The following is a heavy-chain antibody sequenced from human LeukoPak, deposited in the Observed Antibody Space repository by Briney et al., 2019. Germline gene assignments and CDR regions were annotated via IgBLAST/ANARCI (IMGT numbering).Heavy chain of an antibody. Sequence: PSQTLSLTCAISGDSVSSNSATWNWIRQSPSRGHEWLGRTYYRSKWYSDYAVSVKSRITINPDTSKNQFSLQLNSVTPEDTAVYYCAREYTDVYSGSYYFDYWGQGTLVTVSS. CDR2: TYYRSKWYS. CDR1: GDSVSSNSAT. CDR3: AREYTDVYSGSYYFDY. V-gene: IGHV6-1*01. J-gene: IGHJ4*02. D-gene: IGHD1-26*01.